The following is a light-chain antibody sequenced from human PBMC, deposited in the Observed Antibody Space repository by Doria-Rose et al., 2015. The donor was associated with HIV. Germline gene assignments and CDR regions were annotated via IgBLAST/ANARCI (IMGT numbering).Light chain of an antibody. CDR3: QQYYDTPS. CDR2: WAS. J-gene: IGKJ3*01. Sequence: DIQVTQSPDSLAVSLGERATFNCKSSQSLLYTSKNYLAWYQQKPGQPPKLLIYWASTRQSGVPARFSGSGSRTDFTLTISSLEAEDVAVYYCQQYYDTPSFGPGTTVDIK. CDR1: QSLLYTSKNY. V-gene: IGKV4-1*01.